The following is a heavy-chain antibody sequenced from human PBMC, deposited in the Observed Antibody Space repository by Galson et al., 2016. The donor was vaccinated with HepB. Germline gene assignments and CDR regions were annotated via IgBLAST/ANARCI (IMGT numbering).Heavy chain of an antibody. D-gene: IGHD3-3*01. V-gene: IGHV3-21*01. Sequence: SLRLSCAPSGFTFSSYSMSWVRQAPGKGLEWISYISTRSTSIRYADSVKGRFTISRDNAKNSLYLQMNNLRAEDTAVYYCARDGTIFGVDPWYFDLWGRGTLVTVSS. J-gene: IGHJ2*01. CDR1: GFTFSSYS. CDR2: ISTRSTSI. CDR3: ARDGTIFGVDPWYFDL.